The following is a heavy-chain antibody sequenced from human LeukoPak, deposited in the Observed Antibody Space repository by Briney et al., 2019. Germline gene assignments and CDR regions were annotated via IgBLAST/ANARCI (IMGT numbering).Heavy chain of an antibody. V-gene: IGHV3-7*05. Sequence: GGSLRLSCAASGFTFSSYWMSWVRQAPGKGLEWVANIKQDGSEKYYVDSVKGRFTISRDNAKNSLYLQMNSLRAEDTAVYYCARDGVEQLDYYFDSWGQGTLVTVSS. CDR3: ARDGVEQLDYYFDS. D-gene: IGHD6-13*01. J-gene: IGHJ4*02. CDR2: IKQDGSEK. CDR1: GFTFSSYW.